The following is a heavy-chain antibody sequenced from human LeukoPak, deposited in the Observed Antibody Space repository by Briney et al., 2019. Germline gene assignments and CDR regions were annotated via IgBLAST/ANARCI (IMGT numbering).Heavy chain of an antibody. CDR2: TKQDGNEK. CDR1: GFTFSSYW. V-gene: IGHV3-7*01. CDR3: AKDRTGLSAYMDV. Sequence: GGSLRLSCAASGFTFSSYWMSWVRQAPGKGLEWVANTKQDGNEKYFVDSVKGRFSISRDNAKNSLYLQMNSLRAEDTAVYYCAKDRTGLSAYMDVWGKGTTVTISS. D-gene: IGHD1-14*01. J-gene: IGHJ6*03.